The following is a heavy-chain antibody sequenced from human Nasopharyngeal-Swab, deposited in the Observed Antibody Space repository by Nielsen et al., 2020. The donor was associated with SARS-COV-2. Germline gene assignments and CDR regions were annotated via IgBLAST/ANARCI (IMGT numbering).Heavy chain of an antibody. J-gene: IGHJ6*02. CDR3: ARGRELFNYYYYGMDV. Sequence: ETLSLTCTVSGGSISSYYWSWIRQPPGKGLEWIGYIYYSGSTNYNPSLKSRVTISVDTSKNQFSLKLSSVTAADTAVYYCARGRELFNYYYYGMDVWGQGTTVTVSS. D-gene: IGHD1-26*01. CDR1: GGSISSYY. V-gene: IGHV4-59*01. CDR2: IYYSGST.